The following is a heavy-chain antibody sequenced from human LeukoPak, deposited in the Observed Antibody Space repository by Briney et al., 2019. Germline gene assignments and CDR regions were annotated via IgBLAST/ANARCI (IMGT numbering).Heavy chain of an antibody. D-gene: IGHD4-17*01. CDR2: IYTSGST. V-gene: IGHV4-61*02. J-gene: IGHJ6*03. CDR1: GGSISSGSYY. Sequence: SQTLSLTCTVSGGSISSGSYYWSWIRQPAGKGLEWIGRIYTSGSTNYNPSLKSRVTISVDTSKNQFSLKLSSVTVADTAVYYCARVNGKDYYYYYYMDVWGKGTTVTVSS. CDR3: ARVNGKDYYYYYYMDV.